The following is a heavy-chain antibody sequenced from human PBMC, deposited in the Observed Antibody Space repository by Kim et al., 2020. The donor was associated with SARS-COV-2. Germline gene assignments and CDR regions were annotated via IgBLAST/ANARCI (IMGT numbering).Heavy chain of an antibody. Sequence: SETLSLTCTVSGYSISSGYYWGWIRQPPGKGLEWIGSIYHSGSTYYNPSLKSRVTISVDTSKNQFSLKLSSVTAADTAVYYCARVGVEMDDNWFDPWGQGTLVTVSS. CDR3: ARVGVEMDDNWFDP. CDR1: GYSISSGYY. CDR2: IYHSGST. V-gene: IGHV4-38-2*02. D-gene: IGHD1-26*01. J-gene: IGHJ5*02.